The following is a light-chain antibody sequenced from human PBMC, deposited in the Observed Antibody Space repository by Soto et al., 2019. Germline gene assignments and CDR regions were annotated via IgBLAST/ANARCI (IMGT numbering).Light chain of an antibody. Sequence: QSALTQPPSVSGSPGQSVTISCTGTTSDIDNYDSVSWYQQAPGTAPELIIYDVNNRPSGAPDRFSGSTSGNTASLTISRLQAEDETDYFCSLYTSNGSLIFGPGTKLTVL. V-gene: IGLV2-18*01. CDR2: DVN. J-gene: IGLJ1*01. CDR3: SLYTSNGSLI. CDR1: TSDIDNYDS.